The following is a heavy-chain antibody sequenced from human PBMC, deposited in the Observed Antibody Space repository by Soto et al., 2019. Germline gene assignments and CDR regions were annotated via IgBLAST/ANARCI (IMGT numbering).Heavy chain of an antibody. CDR2: IWYDGSNN. CDR1: GFTLSSYG. Sequence: GGSLRHSCAASGFTLSSYGMHWVRQAPGKGLEWVAVIWYDGSNNYYADSVKGRFTISRDNSKNTLSLQMNSLRAEDTAVYYCARGADYYDFRSGHPNLYGMDVWGQGTTVTVSS. D-gene: IGHD3-3*01. J-gene: IGHJ6*02. CDR3: ARGADYYDFRSGHPNLYGMDV. V-gene: IGHV3-33*01.